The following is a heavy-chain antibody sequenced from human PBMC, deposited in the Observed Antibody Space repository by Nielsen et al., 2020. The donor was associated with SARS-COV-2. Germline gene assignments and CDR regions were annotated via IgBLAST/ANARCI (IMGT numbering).Heavy chain of an antibody. CDR3: ARGDLVVVPSPILGLGPFFYYFYLDV. CDR1: GGSVSSNDW. CDR2: VSHSGSI. D-gene: IGHD2-2*01. Sequence: SETLSLTCAVSGGSVSSNDWWTWVRQSRGKGLEWMGEVSHSGSINYNPSLKSRVTLSMDKSKRQFSLRLTSVSAADTAVYFCARGDLVVVPSPILGLGPFFYYFYLDVWGKGTTVIVSS. J-gene: IGHJ6*03. V-gene: IGHV4-4*02.